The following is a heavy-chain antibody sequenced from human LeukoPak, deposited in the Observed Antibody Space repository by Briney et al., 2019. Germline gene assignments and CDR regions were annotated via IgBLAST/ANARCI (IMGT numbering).Heavy chain of an antibody. J-gene: IGHJ6*03. CDR2: ISGSSGNT. CDR3: ARGTVSGADYYYMDV. D-gene: IGHD4-11*01. CDR1: GYTFTGYY. V-gene: IGHV1-18*04. Sequence: ASVKVSCKASGYTFTGYYMHWARQAPGQGLEWMGWISGSSGNTKYAQKLQGRVTMTTDTSTRTAYMELRSLASDDTAVYYCARGTVSGADYYYMDVWGKGTTVTVSS.